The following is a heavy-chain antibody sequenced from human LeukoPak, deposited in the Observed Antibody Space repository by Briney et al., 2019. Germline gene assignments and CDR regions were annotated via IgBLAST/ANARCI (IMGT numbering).Heavy chain of an antibody. J-gene: IGHJ4*02. CDR1: GFTFSSYG. Sequence: PGGSLRLSCAASGFTFSSYGMHWVRQAPGKGLEWVAFISYDGRTKYYADSVKGRLTISRDNSKDTLDLQMNSLRAEDTAVYYCANGRRDGNTWYEFHYWGQGTLVTVSS. D-gene: IGHD6-13*01. V-gene: IGHV3-30*18. CDR2: ISYDGRTK. CDR3: ANGRRDGNTWYEFHY.